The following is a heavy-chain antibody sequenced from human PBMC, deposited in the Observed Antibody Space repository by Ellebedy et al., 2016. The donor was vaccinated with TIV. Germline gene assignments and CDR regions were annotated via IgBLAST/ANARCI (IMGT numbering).Heavy chain of an antibody. V-gene: IGHV1-18*01. CDR3: ARGFCGGDCYLEELWYFDL. Sequence: ASVKVSCKASGYTFTSYGISWVRQAPGQGLEWMGWIGAYNGNTNYAQKLQGRVTMTTDTSTSTAYMELRSLRSDDTAVYYCARGFCGGDCYLEELWYFDLWGRGTLVTVSS. CDR1: GYTFTSYG. CDR2: IGAYNGNT. D-gene: IGHD2-21*02. J-gene: IGHJ2*01.